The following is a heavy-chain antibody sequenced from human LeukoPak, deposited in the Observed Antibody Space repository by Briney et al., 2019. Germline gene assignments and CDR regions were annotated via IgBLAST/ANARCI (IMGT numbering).Heavy chain of an antibody. Sequence: ASVKVSCKASGYTFTGYYMHWVRQAPGQGLEWMGWINPNSGGTNYAQKFQGRVTMTRDTSISTAYMELSRLRSDDTAVYYCARVLDDSGGYYFILGAFDIWGLGTMVTVSS. CDR2: INPNSGGT. J-gene: IGHJ3*02. V-gene: IGHV1-2*02. D-gene: IGHD3-22*01. CDR1: GYTFTGYY. CDR3: ARVLDDSGGYYFILGAFDI.